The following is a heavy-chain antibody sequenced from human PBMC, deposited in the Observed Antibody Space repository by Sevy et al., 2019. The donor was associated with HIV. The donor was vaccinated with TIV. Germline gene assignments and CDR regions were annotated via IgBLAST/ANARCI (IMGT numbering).Heavy chain of an antibody. CDR3: ARDRVDIVASAQSGDAFDI. CDR2: INPNSGGT. D-gene: IGHD5-12*01. Sequence: ASVKVSCKASGYTFTGYYMHWVRQAPGQGLEWMGWINPNSGGTNYVQKFQGRVTMTRVTSISTAYMGLSRLRSDDTAVYYCARDRVDIVASAQSGDAFDIWGQGTMVTVSS. V-gene: IGHV1-2*02. CDR1: GYTFTGYY. J-gene: IGHJ3*02.